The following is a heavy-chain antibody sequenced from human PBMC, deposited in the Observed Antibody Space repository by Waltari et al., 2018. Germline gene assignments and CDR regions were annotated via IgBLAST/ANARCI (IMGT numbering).Heavy chain of an antibody. D-gene: IGHD6-19*01. J-gene: IGHJ4*02. CDR2: INHRGST. CDR1: GGSFSGYY. V-gene: IGHV4-34*01. CDR3: ARARKKQWLERGGNYFDY. Sequence: QVQLQQWGAGLLKPSETLSLTCAVYGGSFSGYYWSWIRQPPGKGLEWIGEINHRGSTNYNPSLKSRVTISVDTSKNQFSLKLSSVTAADTAVYYCARARKKQWLERGGNYFDYWGQGTLVTVSS.